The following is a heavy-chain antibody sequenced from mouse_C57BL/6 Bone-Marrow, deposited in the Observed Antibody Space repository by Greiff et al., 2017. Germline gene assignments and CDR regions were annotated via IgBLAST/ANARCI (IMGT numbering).Heavy chain of an antibody. D-gene: IGHD2-5*01. CDR3: VYSNYGYFDV. CDR2: IYPGSGST. CDR1: GYTFTSHW. V-gene: IGHV1-55*01. J-gene: IGHJ1*03. Sequence: QVQLQQPGAELVKPGASVKMSCKASGYTFTSHWITWVKQRPGQGLEWIGDIYPGSGSTNYNEKFKSKATLTVDTSSSTAYMQLSSLTSEDSAVYYCVYSNYGYFDVWGTGTTVTVSS.